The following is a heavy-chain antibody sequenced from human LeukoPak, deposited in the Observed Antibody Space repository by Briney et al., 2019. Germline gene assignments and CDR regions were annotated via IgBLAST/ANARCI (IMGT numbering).Heavy chain of an antibody. CDR3: ARRGLRLGELSLVPETIRKASCFFDY. CDR2: INHSGST. Sequence: PSETLSLTCAVYGGSFSCYYWSWIRQPPGKGLEWIGEINHSGSTNYNSSLKSRVTISVDTSKKQFSLKLSSVTAADTAVYYCARRGLRLGELSLVPETIRKASCFFDYWGQGTLVTVSS. CDR1: GGSFSCYY. D-gene: IGHD3-16*02. V-gene: IGHV4-34*01. J-gene: IGHJ4*02.